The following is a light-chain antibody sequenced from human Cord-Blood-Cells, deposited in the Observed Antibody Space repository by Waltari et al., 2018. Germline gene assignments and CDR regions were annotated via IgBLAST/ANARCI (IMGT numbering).Light chain of an antibody. V-gene: IGKV3-20*01. CDR3: QQYGISPLT. Sequence: EIVLTQSPGTLSLSPGESATLSCRASQSVSSTYLAWYQKKPGQAPRLLIYGATSRATGIPDRFSGSGSGTDFTLTISRLEPEDFAVYYCQQYGISPLTFGGGTKVEIK. CDR1: QSVSSTY. CDR2: GAT. J-gene: IGKJ4*01.